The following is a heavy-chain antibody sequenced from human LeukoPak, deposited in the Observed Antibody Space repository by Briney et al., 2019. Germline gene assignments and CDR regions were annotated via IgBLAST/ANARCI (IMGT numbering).Heavy chain of an antibody. CDR2: MNPNSGNT. J-gene: IGHJ4*02. Sequence: ASVKLSCKASGYTFTSYDINWVRQATGQGLEWMGCMNPNSGNTGYAQKFQGRVTMNRNTSISTAYMELSSLRSEDTAVYYCARAIRFTGRVFDYWGQGTLVTVSS. V-gene: IGHV1-8*01. D-gene: IGHD3-10*01. CDR3: ARAIRFTGRVFDY. CDR1: GYTFTSYD.